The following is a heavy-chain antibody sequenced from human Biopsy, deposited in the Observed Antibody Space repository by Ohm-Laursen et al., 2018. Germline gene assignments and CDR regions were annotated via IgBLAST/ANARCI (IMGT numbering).Heavy chain of an antibody. CDR1: GNTFATYH. CDR3: ARAGVGSDGTDSYYYGMDV. Sequence: ASVKVSCKSSGNTFATYHIHWVRQAPGQGLEWIGVISPSGATSSFSQKFQVRIIMTRDTSTGTVYMDLNSLGSEATAVYYCARAGVGSDGTDSYYYGMDVWGPGTTVTVSS. CDR2: ISPSGATS. J-gene: IGHJ6*02. D-gene: IGHD5-24*01. V-gene: IGHV1-46*01.